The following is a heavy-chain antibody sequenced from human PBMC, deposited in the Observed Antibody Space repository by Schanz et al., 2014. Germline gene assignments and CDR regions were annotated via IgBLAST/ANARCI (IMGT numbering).Heavy chain of an antibody. D-gene: IGHD4-17*01. CDR3: ARAPVTVGPYHYYMDV. V-gene: IGHV1-46*01. Sequence: QVQLVQSGAEVKKPGVSVKVSCKASGYTFTTYYIHWVRQAPGQGLEWMGKINPSGGSTSYAQKFQGRVTMTRDTSTSTVYMELSSLRSEDTAVYYCARAPVTVGPYHYYMDVWGKGTTVIVSS. CDR2: INPSGGST. J-gene: IGHJ6*03. CDR1: GYTFTTYY.